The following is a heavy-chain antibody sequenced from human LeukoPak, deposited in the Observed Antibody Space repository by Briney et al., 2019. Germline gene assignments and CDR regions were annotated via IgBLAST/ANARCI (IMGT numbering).Heavy chain of an antibody. J-gene: IGHJ4*02. CDR1: GFAVGSNY. Sequence: GGSLRLSCVASGFAVGSNYMSWVRQAPGKGLEWVSLIYSGGAICYADSMKGRFTISRDSSKNTLFLQMNDLTVEDTARYYCARRPGNWGQGILVTVSS. D-gene: IGHD1-14*01. CDR2: IYSGGAI. V-gene: IGHV3-53*01. CDR3: ARRPGN.